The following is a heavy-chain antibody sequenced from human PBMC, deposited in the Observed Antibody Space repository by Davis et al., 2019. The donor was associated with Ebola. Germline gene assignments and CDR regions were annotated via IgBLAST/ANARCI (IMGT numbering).Heavy chain of an antibody. J-gene: IGHJ6*02. Sequence: GGSLRLSCAASGFTFSTYSMSWVRQAPGKGLEWVSSISSDSDYIYYADSAKGRFTISRDNAKNSLYLQRNSLRAEDTAVYYWARDRPLDFFFGDYYGMDVWGQGTTVTVSS. V-gene: IGHV3-21*01. CDR3: ARDRPLDFFFGDYYGMDV. D-gene: IGHD3-16*01. CDR1: GFTFSTYS. CDR2: ISSDSDYI.